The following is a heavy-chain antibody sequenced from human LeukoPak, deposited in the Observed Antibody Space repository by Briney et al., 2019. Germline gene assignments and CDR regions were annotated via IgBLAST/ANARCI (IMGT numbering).Heavy chain of an antibody. CDR3: ARDLGWLISGGLDY. CDR1: GYTFTTYN. J-gene: IGHJ4*02. Sequence: ASVKVSCKASGYTFTTYNINWVRQAPGQGLEWMGWISGYNGNTNYAQKLQGRVTMTRDMSTSTVYMELSSLRSEDTAVYYCARDLGWLISGGLDYWGQGTLVTVSS. CDR2: ISGYNGNT. D-gene: IGHD3-10*01. V-gene: IGHV1-18*01.